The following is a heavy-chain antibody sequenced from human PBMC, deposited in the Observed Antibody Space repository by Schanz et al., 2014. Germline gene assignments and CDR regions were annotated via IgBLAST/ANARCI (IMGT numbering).Heavy chain of an antibody. CDR3: ARVPYGSGSYWDY. CDR2: IDGKSTTV. V-gene: IGHV3-21*05. CDR1: GFTISSYS. D-gene: IGHD3-10*01. J-gene: IGHJ4*02. Sequence: EVHLVESGGGLVKRGGSLRLSCAASGFTISSYSMNWVRQAPGKGLEWLSYIDGKSTTVYYADSVKGRFTISRDNSKNTLYLQMNSLRAGDTAVYYCARVPYGSGSYWDYWGQGTLVTVSS.